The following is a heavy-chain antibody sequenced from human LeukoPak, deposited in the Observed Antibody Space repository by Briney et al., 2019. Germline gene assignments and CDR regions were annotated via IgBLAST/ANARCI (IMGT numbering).Heavy chain of an antibody. J-gene: IGHJ4*02. CDR3: ARGSYGDYGY. CDR1: GFTFASST. D-gene: IGHD4-17*01. Sequence: GGSLRLSCAASGFTFASSTMNWVRQAPGKGLEWVSSMNPDSNYKYYADSVKGRFTISRDNAKKSLYLQMNGLRVDDTAVYYCARGSYGDYGYWGQGTLVTVSS. V-gene: IGHV3-21*01. CDR2: MNPDSNYK.